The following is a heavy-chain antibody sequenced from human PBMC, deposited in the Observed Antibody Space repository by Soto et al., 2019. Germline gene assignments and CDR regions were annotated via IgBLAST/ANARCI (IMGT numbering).Heavy chain of an antibody. Sequence: PGGSLRLSCAGSGFTFGDSYMSWSRQAPGKGLEWLSYISPGSRYPAYADSVKGRFTISRDNAKRSLYLQMMSLTAEDTAIYYCVRGGGGGLFDPWGQGTMVTVSS. J-gene: IGHJ5*02. V-gene: IGHV3-11*06. CDR3: VRGGGGGLFDP. CDR1: GFTFGDSY. CDR2: ISPGSRYP. D-gene: IGHD2-15*01.